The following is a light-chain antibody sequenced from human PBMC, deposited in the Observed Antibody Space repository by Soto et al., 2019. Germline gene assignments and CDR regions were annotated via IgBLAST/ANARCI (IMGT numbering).Light chain of an antibody. Sequence: QSALTQPASVSGSPGQSITISCTGTSSDVGGYKYVSWYQQHPDKAPKLIIYDVTNRPSGISNRFSGSKSGNTASLTISELQAEDEADYYCSSYTTTSTLVFGPGTKVTVL. J-gene: IGLJ1*01. CDR1: SSDVGGYKY. CDR2: DVT. CDR3: SSYTTTSTLV. V-gene: IGLV2-14*01.